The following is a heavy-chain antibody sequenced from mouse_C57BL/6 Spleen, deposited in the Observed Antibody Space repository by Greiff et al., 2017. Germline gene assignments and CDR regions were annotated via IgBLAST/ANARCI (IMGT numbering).Heavy chain of an antibody. CDR3: AIGDWFAY. J-gene: IGHJ3*01. V-gene: IGHV5-4*03. CDR1: GFTFSSYA. CDR2: ISDGGSYT. D-gene: IGHD3-1*01. Sequence: EVMLVESGGGLVKPGGSLKLSCAASGFTFSSYAMSWVRQTPEKRLEWVATISDGGSYTYYPDNVKGRFTISRDNAKNNLYLQMSHLKSEDTAMYYCAIGDWFAYWGQGTLVTVSA.